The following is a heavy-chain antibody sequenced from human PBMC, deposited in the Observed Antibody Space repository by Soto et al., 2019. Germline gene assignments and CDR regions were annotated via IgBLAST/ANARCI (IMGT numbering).Heavy chain of an antibody. CDR2: IHGTRSII. J-gene: IGHJ4*02. Sequence: EVQLVESGGGLVRPGGSLRLSCEVSGFTFSIHAMNWVRQAPGKGLEWVAYIHGTRSIIYYADSVKGRFTISRDNAKNSLFLQMDSLRDEDTAVYYCARDARNADYDYWGQGTLVTVSS. CDR3: ARDARNADYDY. CDR1: GFTFSIHA. V-gene: IGHV3-48*02. D-gene: IGHD3-16*01.